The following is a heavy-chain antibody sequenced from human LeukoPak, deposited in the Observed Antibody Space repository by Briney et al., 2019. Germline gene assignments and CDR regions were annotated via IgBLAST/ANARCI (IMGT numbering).Heavy chain of an antibody. CDR3: ARGHYDFWSGYYSSNAFDI. J-gene: IGHJ3*02. Sequence: SSETLSLTCTVSGGSISSYYWSWIRQPAGKGLEWIGRIYTSGSTNYNPSLKSRVTMSVDTSKNQFSLKLGSVTAADTAVYYCARGHYDFWSGYYSSNAFDIWGQGTMVTVSS. CDR1: GGSISSYY. CDR2: IYTSGST. V-gene: IGHV4-4*07. D-gene: IGHD3-3*01.